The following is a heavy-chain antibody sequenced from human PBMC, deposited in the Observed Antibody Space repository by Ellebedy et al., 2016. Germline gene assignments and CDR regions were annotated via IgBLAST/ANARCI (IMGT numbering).Heavy chain of an antibody. CDR3: ARKGGGRTVLGNYFDY. CDR1: GFTFSNAW. Sequence: GESLKISCAASGFTFSNAWMNWVRQAPGKGLEWVANIKPDGSEKNYVDSVKGRFIISRDNAKNSLYLQINSLRAEDTAIYYCARKGGGRTVLGNYFDYWGQGILVTVSS. CDR2: IKPDGSEK. J-gene: IGHJ4*02. V-gene: IGHV3-7*03. D-gene: IGHD1/OR15-1a*01.